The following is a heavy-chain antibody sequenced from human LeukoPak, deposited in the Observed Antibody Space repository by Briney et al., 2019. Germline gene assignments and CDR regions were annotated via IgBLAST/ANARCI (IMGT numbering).Heavy chain of an antibody. CDR3: ARERYDFRAYYFDY. V-gene: IGHV3-21*01. D-gene: IGHD3-3*01. CDR2: ISSSSSYI. J-gene: IGHJ4*02. Sequence: GGSLRLSCAASGFTVSSNYMSWVRQAPGKGLEWVSSISSSSSYIYYADSVKGRFTISRDNAKNSLYLQMNSLRAEDTAVYYCARERYDFRAYYFDYWGQGTLVTVSS. CDR1: GFTVSSNY.